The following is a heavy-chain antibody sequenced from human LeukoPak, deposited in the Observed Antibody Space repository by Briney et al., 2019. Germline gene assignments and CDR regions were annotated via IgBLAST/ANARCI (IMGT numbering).Heavy chain of an antibody. V-gene: IGHV4-59*01. CDR3: ARDRELSSSYYYAMDV. CDR2: IYYSGST. J-gene: IGHJ6*02. D-gene: IGHD6-13*01. Sequence: PSETLSLTCTVSGGSISSYYWSWIRQPPGKGLEWIGFIYYSGSTNYSPSLKSRVTISVHTSKNQFSLKLSSVTAADTAVYYCARDRELSSSYYYAMDVWGQGTTVTVSS. CDR1: GGSISSYY.